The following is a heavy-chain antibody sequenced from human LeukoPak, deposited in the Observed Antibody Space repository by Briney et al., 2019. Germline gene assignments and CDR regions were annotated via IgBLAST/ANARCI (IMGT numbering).Heavy chain of an antibody. Sequence: GGSLRLSCAASGFTFSSYSMNWVRQAPGKGLEWVSYISSSSSTIYYADSVKGRFTISRENAKNSLYLQMNSLRAEDTAVYYCARRIQLWLHPPDYWGQGTLVTVSS. CDR1: GFTFSSYS. D-gene: IGHD5-18*01. CDR3: ARRIQLWLHPPDY. CDR2: ISSSSSTI. J-gene: IGHJ4*02. V-gene: IGHV3-48*04.